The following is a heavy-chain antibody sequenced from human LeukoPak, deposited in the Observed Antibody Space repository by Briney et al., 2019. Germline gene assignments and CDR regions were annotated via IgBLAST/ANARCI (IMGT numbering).Heavy chain of an antibody. CDR3: TRRGYTSSWYFDY. D-gene: IGHD6-13*01. Sequence: SETLSLTCAVSGYSISSGYYWGWIRQPPGKGLEWIGSIFHSGITYYNPSLKSRLTISVDTSKNQFSLKLSSVTAADTSVYYCTRRGYTSSWYFDYWGQGTLVTVSS. V-gene: IGHV4-38-2*01. CDR1: GYSISSGYY. J-gene: IGHJ4*02. CDR2: IFHSGIT.